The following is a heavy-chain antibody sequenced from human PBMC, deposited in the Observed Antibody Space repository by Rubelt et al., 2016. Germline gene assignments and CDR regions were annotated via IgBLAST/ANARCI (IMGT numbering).Heavy chain of an antibody. V-gene: IGHV1-3*01. J-gene: IGHJ4*02. CDR2: YNAGNGNT. D-gene: IGHD2-15*01. Sequence: QVQLVQSGAEVKKPGASVKVSCKASGYTFTSYAMHWVRQAPGQRLEWMGWYNAGNGNTKYSQKFQGRVSITRETSARTAYMELSSLRSEDAAVYYWARGYCSGGSCYYFDYWGQGTLVTVSS. CDR3: ARGYCSGGSCYYFDY. CDR1: GYTFTSYA.